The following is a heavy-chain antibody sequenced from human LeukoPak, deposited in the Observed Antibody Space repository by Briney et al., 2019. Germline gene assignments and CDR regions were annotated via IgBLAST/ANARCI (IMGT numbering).Heavy chain of an antibody. CDR2: IKQDGSEK. J-gene: IGHJ4*02. CDR1: GFTFRSYW. V-gene: IGHV3-7*01. Sequence: RGSLRLSCAASGFTFRSYWMSWVRQAPGKGLEWVANIKQDGSEKYYVDSVKGRFTISRDNVKNSLYLQMNSLRAEDTAVYYCARCSSGCSYWGQGTLVTVSS. CDR3: ARCSSGCSY. D-gene: IGHD6-19*01.